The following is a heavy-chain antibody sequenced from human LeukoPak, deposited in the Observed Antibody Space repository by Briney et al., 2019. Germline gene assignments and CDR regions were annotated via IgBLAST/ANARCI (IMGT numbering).Heavy chain of an antibody. J-gene: IGHJ4*02. D-gene: IGHD2-2*01. V-gene: IGHV1-18*01. CDR2: ISTYTSDT. Sequence: ASVKVSCGASGYTFTTSGISWVRQAPGHGLEWMGWISTYTSDTNYAQNFRGRVTMTTDTSTRTAYMELRSLRSDDTAVYYCAKDLTYCSSSSCPFDYWGQGTLVTVSS. CDR1: GYTFTTSG. CDR3: AKDLTYCSSSSCPFDY.